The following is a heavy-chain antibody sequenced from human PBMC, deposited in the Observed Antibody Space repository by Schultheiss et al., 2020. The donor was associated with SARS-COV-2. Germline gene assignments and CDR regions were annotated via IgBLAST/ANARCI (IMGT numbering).Heavy chain of an antibody. V-gene: IGHV4-59*01. Sequence: GSLRLSFTVSGGSISSYYWSWIRQPPGKGLEWIGYIYYSGSTNYNPSLKSRVTISVDTSKNQFSLKLSSVTAADTAVYYCARDRRWFGRRNWFDPWGQGTLVTVSS. CDR1: GGSISSYY. CDR2: IYYSGST. CDR3: ARDRRWFGRRNWFDP. J-gene: IGHJ5*02. D-gene: IGHD3-10*01.